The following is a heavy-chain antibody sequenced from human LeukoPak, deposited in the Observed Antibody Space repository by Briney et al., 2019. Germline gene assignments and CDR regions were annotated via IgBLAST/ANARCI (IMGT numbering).Heavy chain of an antibody. V-gene: IGHV3-30*14. Sequence: GGSLRLSCAASGFTFSDYYMSWIRQAPGKGLEWVAVISYDGSIKYYADSVKGRFTISRDNSKNTLYLQMNSLRAEDTAVYYCANHLACGSTSCPPFDYWGQGTLATVSS. CDR1: GFTFSDYY. CDR3: ANHLACGSTSCPPFDY. D-gene: IGHD2-2*01. J-gene: IGHJ4*02. CDR2: ISYDGSIK.